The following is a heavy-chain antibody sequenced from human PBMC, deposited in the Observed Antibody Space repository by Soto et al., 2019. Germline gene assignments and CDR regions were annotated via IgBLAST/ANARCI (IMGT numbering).Heavy chain of an antibody. J-gene: IGHJ4*02. CDR1: GFTFSSYA. D-gene: IGHD2-2*01. V-gene: IGHV3-23*01. CDR3: AKDPLYCSSTICLVFDY. CDR2: ISGSGGST. Sequence: EVQLLESGGGLVQPGGSLRLSCAASGFTFSSYAMSWVRQAPGKGLEWVSAISGSGGSTYYADSVKGRFTISRDNYKNTLYLQMNSLRAEYTAVYYCAKDPLYCSSTICLVFDYWGQGPLVTVSS.